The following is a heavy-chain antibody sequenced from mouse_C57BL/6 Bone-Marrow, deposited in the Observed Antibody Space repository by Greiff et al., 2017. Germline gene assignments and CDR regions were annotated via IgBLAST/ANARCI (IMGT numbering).Heavy chain of an antibody. J-gene: IGHJ4*01. CDR1: GYPFTSYW. CDR3: AIYDYDRRSYAMDY. V-gene: IGHV1-69*01. CDR2: IDPSDSYP. Sequence: QVQLQQPGAELVMPGASVKLSCKASGYPFTSYWMHWVKQRPGQGLEWIGEIDPSDSYPNYNQKFKGKSTLTVDKSSSTAYMQLSSLTSEDSAVYYCAIYDYDRRSYAMDYWGQGTSVTVSS. D-gene: IGHD2-4*01.